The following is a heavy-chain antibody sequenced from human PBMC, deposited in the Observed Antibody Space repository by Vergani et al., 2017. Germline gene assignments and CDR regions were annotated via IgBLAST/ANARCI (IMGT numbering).Heavy chain of an antibody. J-gene: IGHJ6*03. V-gene: IGHV3-30*01. D-gene: IGHD6-6*01. CDR3: ARDGSSSQSFYYYYYMDV. Sequence: QVQLVESGGGVVQPGRSLRLSCAASGFTFSSYAMHWVRQAPGKGLEWVAVISYDGSNKYYADSVKGRFTISRDNSTNTLYLQMNSLRAEDTAVYYCARDGSSSQSFYYYYYMDVWGKGTTVTVSS. CDR2: ISYDGSNK. CDR1: GFTFSSYA.